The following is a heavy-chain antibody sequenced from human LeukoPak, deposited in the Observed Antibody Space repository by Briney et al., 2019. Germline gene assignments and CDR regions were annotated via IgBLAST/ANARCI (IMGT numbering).Heavy chain of an antibody. Sequence: ASETLSLTCTVSGGSISPYFWSWIRQPPGKRLEWIGYISYSGSTDYNPSLKSRVTISVDTSKNQFSLKLSSVTAADTAVYYCARGSGIPAMTTWGQGTLVTVSS. CDR2: ISYSGST. V-gene: IGHV4-59*12. D-gene: IGHD5-18*01. CDR1: GGSISPYF. J-gene: IGHJ5*02. CDR3: ARGSGIPAMTT.